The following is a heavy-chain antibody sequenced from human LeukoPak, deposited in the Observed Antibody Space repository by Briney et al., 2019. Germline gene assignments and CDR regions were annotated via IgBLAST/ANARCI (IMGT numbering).Heavy chain of an antibody. D-gene: IGHD3-10*01. CDR1: RVTFSSYA. CDR3: TGSFGELTFFDY. J-gene: IGHJ4*02. Sequence: TLRLSSAASRVTFSSYAMSSVRGAPGTRLKGLGFIRSTAYGGTTENAASVKGRFTISRDDSKSIAYLQMNSLKTEDTAVYYCTGSFGELTFFDYWGLGTLVTVSS. CDR2: IRSTAYGGTT. V-gene: IGHV3-49*04.